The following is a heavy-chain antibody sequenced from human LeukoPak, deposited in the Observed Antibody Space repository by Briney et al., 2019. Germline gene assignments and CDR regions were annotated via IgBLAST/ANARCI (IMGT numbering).Heavy chain of an antibody. J-gene: IGHJ4*02. CDR3: TRLSDNGEEIYDY. Sequence: PGGSLRLSCAASGFTFSTYWMNWVRQAPGKGLEWVGRIRSKANRDATAYAASVKGRFTISRDDSKNTAYLEMNSLKTEDTAVYYCTRLSDNGEEIYDYRGQGTLVTVSS. CDR2: IRSKANRDAT. CDR1: GFTFSTYW. V-gene: IGHV3-73*01. D-gene: IGHD4-17*01.